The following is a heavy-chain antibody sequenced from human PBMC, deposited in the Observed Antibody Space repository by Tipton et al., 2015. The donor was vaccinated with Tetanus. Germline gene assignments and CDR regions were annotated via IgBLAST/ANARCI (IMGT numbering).Heavy chain of an antibody. Sequence: TLSLTCTVSGASISSSYWSWIRQPPGKGLEWIGNIYSSGSTYYNPSLKSRVTMSVDTSKNQFSLKLTSVTAADTAVYYCARDRYTSSSYDEDFWGQGTLVTVSS. V-gene: IGHV4-59*12. D-gene: IGHD6-6*01. J-gene: IGHJ4*02. CDR1: GASISSSY. CDR3: ARDRYTSSSYDEDF. CDR2: IYSSGST.